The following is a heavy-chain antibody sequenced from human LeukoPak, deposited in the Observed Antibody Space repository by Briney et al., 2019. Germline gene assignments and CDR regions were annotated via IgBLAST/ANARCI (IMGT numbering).Heavy chain of an antibody. Sequence: GGSLRLSCAASGFTFNNYNMNWVGQAPGKALEWVSSITSSGTYIFYADSVTGRFTISRDNSKNTLYLQMNSLRAEDTAVYYCSSSTYYYDSSGYYSHFFDYWGQGTLVTVSS. D-gene: IGHD3-22*01. CDR1: GFTFNNYN. CDR3: SSSTYYYDSSGYYSHFFDY. J-gene: IGHJ4*02. V-gene: IGHV3-21*04. CDR2: ITSSGTYI.